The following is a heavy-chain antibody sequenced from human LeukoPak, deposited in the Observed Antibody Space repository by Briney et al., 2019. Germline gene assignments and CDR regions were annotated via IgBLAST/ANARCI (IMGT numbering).Heavy chain of an antibody. D-gene: IGHD5-12*01. J-gene: IGHJ4*02. V-gene: IGHV4-61*01. CDR2: IYYSGST. Sequence: SETLSLTCTVSGGSVSSGSYYWSWIRQPPGKGLEWIGYIYYSGSTNYNPSLKSRVTISVDTSKNQFSLKLSSVTAADTAVYYCARGLNSGWYVDYWGQVTLVTVSS. CDR1: GGSVSSGSYY. CDR3: ARGLNSGWYVDY.